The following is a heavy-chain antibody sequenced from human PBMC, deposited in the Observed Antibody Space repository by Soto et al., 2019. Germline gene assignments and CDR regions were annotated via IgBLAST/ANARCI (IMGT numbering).Heavy chain of an antibody. CDR1: GFTFSSYS. CDR2: ISSSSSYI. J-gene: IGHJ5*02. Sequence: EVQLVESGGGLVKPGGSLRLSCAASGFTFSSYSMTWVRQAPGKGLEWVSSISSSSSYIYYADSVKGRFTISRDNAKNSLYLQMNSLSAEDTAVYYCARGRLPATLVTPNWFDPWGQGTLVTVSS. D-gene: IGHD5-12*01. V-gene: IGHV3-21*01. CDR3: ARGRLPATLVTPNWFDP.